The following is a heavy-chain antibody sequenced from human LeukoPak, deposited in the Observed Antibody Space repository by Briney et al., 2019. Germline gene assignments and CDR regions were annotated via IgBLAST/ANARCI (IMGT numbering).Heavy chain of an antibody. Sequence: PGGSLRLSCAASGFTFSSYSMNWVRQAPGKGLEWVAFIRYDGSNKYYADSVKGRFTISRDNAKNSLYLQMNSLRAEDTAVYYCARDDEYSSSSVGGYYYYYMDVWGKGTTVTVSS. D-gene: IGHD6-6*01. CDR3: ARDDEYSSSSVGGYYYYYMDV. CDR1: GFTFSSYS. J-gene: IGHJ6*03. CDR2: IRYDGSNK. V-gene: IGHV3-30*02.